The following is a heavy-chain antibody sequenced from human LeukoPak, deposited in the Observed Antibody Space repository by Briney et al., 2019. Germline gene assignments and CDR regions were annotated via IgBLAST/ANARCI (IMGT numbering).Heavy chain of an antibody. Sequence: GGSLRLSCAASGFTFSSYSMNWVRQAPGKGLEWVSAISGSGGSTYYADSVKGRFTISRDNSKNTLYLQMNSLRAEDTAVYYCAKVDGSGSYRYYWGQGTLVTVSS. J-gene: IGHJ4*02. CDR1: GFTFSSYS. CDR2: ISGSGGST. V-gene: IGHV3-23*01. D-gene: IGHD3-10*01. CDR3: AKVDGSGSYRYY.